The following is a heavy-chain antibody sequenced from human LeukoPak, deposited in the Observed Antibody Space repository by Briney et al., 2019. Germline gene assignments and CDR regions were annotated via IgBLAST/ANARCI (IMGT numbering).Heavy chain of an antibody. J-gene: IGHJ4*02. D-gene: IGHD5-12*01. V-gene: IGHV4-59*01. CDR2: IYYRGST. CDR1: GGSISSYY. CDR3: ARGDDYKSTLFDY. Sequence: PSETLSLTCTVSGGSISSYYWNWIRQPPGKGLEWIGYIYYRGSTNYNPSLKSRVTISVDTYKNQFSLKLSSATATDTAMYYCARGDDYKSTLFDYWGQGTLVTVSS.